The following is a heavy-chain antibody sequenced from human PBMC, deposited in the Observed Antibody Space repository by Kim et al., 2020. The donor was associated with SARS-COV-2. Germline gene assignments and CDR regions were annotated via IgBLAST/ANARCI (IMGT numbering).Heavy chain of an antibody. Sequence: GGSLRLSCAASGFTFSSYAMSWVRQAPGKGLEWVSAISGSGGSTYYADSVKGRFTISRDNSKNTLYLQMNSLRAEDTAVYYCAKGPLRRDGYNYRAFDIWGQGTMVTVSS. CDR3: AKGPLRRDGYNYRAFDI. J-gene: IGHJ3*02. CDR2: ISGSGGST. V-gene: IGHV3-23*01. CDR1: GFTFSSYA. D-gene: IGHD5-12*01.